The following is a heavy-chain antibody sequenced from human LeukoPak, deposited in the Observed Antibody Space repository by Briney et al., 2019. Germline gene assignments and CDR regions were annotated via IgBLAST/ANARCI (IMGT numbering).Heavy chain of an antibody. V-gene: IGHV1-18*04. CDR1: GYAFTSYG. J-gene: IGHJ4*02. CDR2: ISPYNDKT. Sequence: ASVKVSCKASGYAFTSYGFHWVRQAPGQGLEWMGWISPYNDKTNYAQKFQGRVTLTTDTSTSTAYMELRSLRSDDTAIYYCARDHSRITMLRGLDYWGQGTLVTVSS. CDR3: ARDHSRITMLRGLDY. D-gene: IGHD3-10*01.